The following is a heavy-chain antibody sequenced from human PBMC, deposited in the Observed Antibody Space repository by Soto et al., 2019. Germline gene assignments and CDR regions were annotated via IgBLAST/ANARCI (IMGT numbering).Heavy chain of an antibody. Sequence: PGGSLRLSCASSGFTFSSYGMHWVRQAPGKGLEWVAVISYDGSNKYYADSVKGRFTISRDNSKNTLYLQMNSLRAEDTAVYYCAKDRGPYGDPRTDPHYYYYGMDVWGQGTTVTVSS. J-gene: IGHJ6*02. CDR2: ISYDGSNK. D-gene: IGHD4-17*01. V-gene: IGHV3-30*18. CDR3: AKDRGPYGDPRTDPHYYYYGMDV. CDR1: GFTFSSYG.